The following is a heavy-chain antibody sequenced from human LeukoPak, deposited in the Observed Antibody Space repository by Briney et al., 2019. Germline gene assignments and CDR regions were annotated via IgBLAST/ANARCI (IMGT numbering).Heavy chain of an antibody. V-gene: IGHV3-30*18. J-gene: IGHJ3*02. Sequence: GGSLRLSCAASGFTFSRNGMHWVRQAPGKGLEWVTFISNDGSNKYYADSVKGRFTVSRDNSKNTLYLQMNSLSAEDTALYYCAKDLSGRWLQFNAFDIWGQGTMVTVSS. D-gene: IGHD5-24*01. CDR3: AKDLSGRWLQFNAFDI. CDR1: GFTFSRNG. CDR2: ISNDGSNK.